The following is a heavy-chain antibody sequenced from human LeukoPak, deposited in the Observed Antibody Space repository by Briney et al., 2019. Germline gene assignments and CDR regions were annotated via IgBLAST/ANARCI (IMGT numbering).Heavy chain of an antibody. CDR1: GFTFSSYS. CDR2: ISSSSTYI. Sequence: GGSLRLSCAASGFTFSSYSMNWVRQAPGKGLEWVSSISSSSTYIYYADSLKGRFTISRDNANNSLYLQMNSLRAEDTDVYYCARASDGFTFDYWGQGTLVTVSS. V-gene: IGHV3-21*01. CDR3: ARASDGFTFDY. J-gene: IGHJ4*02. D-gene: IGHD3-10*01.